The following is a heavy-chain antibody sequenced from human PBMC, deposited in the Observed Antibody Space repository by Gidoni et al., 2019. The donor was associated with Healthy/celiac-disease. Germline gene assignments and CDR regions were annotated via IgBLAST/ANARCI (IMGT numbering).Heavy chain of an antibody. Sequence: QVQLQQWGSVLLKPSVTLSLTCAAYGGSFRGYYWSWIRQPPGKGLEWIGEINHSGSTNYNPSLKSRVTISVDTSKNQFSLKLSSVTAADTAVYYCARRGGIAARLAWFDPWGQGTLVTVSS. D-gene: IGHD6-6*01. CDR1: GGSFRGYY. V-gene: IGHV4-34*01. CDR3: ARRGGIAARLAWFDP. CDR2: INHSGST. J-gene: IGHJ5*02.